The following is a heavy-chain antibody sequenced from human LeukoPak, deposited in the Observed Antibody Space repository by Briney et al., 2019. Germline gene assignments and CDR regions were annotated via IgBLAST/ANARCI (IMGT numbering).Heavy chain of an antibody. CDR3: ARAVGSGSFQTYYYYMDV. J-gene: IGHJ6*03. V-gene: IGHV4-59*12. CDR2: FFYSGST. CDR1: GGSFNNYY. D-gene: IGHD3-10*01. Sequence: PSETLSLTCTVSGGSFNNYYWSWIRQPPGKGLEWIGYFFYSGSTNYNPSLKSRVTISVDTSKNQFSLKLSSVTAADTAVYYCARAVGSGSFQTYYYYMDVWGKGTTVTISS.